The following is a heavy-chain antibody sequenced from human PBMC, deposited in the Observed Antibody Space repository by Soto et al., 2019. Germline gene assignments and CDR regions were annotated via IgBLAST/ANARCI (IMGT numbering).Heavy chain of an antibody. Sequence: SETLSLTCTVSGGSVSSGSYYWSWIRQPPGKGLEWIGYIYYSGSTNYNPSLKSRVTISVDTSKNQFSLKLSSVTAADTAVYYCATTTVTTSAFGIWGQGAMVTVSS. D-gene: IGHD4-17*01. CDR3: ATTTVTTSAFGI. V-gene: IGHV4-61*01. CDR2: IYYSGST. CDR1: GGSVSSGSYY. J-gene: IGHJ3*02.